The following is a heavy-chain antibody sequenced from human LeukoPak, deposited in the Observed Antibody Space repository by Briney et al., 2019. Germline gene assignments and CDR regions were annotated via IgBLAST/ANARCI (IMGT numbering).Heavy chain of an antibody. CDR2: IRSDNGNT. CDR1: GYTFTSYG. D-gene: IGHD6-13*01. V-gene: IGHV1-18*04. J-gene: IGHJ4*02. Sequence: ASVKVSCKASGYTFTSYGISWVRQAPGQGLEWMGWIRSDNGNTNYAQKLQGRVTMTTDTSTSTAYMELRSLRSDDTAVYYCATFLLSSWYSWNYWGQGTLVTVSS. CDR3: ATFLLSSWYSWNY.